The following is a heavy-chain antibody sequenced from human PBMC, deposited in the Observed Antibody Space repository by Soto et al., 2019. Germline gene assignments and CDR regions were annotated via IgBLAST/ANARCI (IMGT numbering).Heavy chain of an antibody. CDR2: MNPNSGNT. D-gene: IGHD3-10*01. CDR3: ARSSMVRGVISWFDP. CDR1: GYTFTSYD. V-gene: IGHV1-8*01. Sequence: GASVKVSCKASGYTFTSYDINWVRQATGQGLEWMGWMNPNSGNTGYAQKFQGRVTMTRSTSISTAYMELSSLRSEDTAVYYCARSSMVRGVISWFDPWGQGTLVTVSS. J-gene: IGHJ5*02.